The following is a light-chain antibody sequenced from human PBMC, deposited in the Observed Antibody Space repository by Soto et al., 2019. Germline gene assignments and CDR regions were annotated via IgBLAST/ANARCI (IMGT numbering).Light chain of an antibody. CDR3: QQYNSYSLYT. CDR2: DAS. Sequence: DIQMTQSPSTLSASVGDRVTITCRASQSISSWLAWYQQKPGKAPKLLIYDASSLESGVPSRFSGSGSGTEFTLTIISRQPDDFATYYCQQYNSYSLYTFGQGTKLEIK. J-gene: IGKJ2*01. CDR1: QSISSW. V-gene: IGKV1-5*01.